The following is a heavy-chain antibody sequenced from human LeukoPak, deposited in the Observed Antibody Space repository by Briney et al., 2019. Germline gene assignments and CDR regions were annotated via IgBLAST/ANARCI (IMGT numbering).Heavy chain of an antibody. CDR2: IKQDGSEK. V-gene: IGHV3-7*01. D-gene: IGHD3-10*01. Sequence: PGGSLRLSCAASGFTFSSYWMSWVRQAPGKGLEWVANIKQDGSEKYYVDSVKGRFTISRDNAKSSLYLQMNSLRAEDTAVYYCARMMVRGVIGQYYYYYMDVWGKGTTVTVSS. J-gene: IGHJ6*03. CDR3: ARMMVRGVIGQYYYYYMDV. CDR1: GFTFSSYW.